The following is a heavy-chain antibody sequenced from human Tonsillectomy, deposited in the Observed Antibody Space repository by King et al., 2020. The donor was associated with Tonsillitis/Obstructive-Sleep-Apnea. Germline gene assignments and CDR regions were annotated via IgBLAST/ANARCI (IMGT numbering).Heavy chain of an antibody. V-gene: IGHV3-30*04. CDR1: GFTFSSYA. Sequence: VQLVESGGGVVQPGRSLRLSCAASGFTFSSYAMHWVRQAPGKGLEWVAVISYDGSNKYYADSVKGRFTISRDNSKNTLYLQMNSLRDEDTAVYYCARDLVYCSGTSCYRGGFDDWGQGTLVTAPS. CDR2: ISYDGSNK. J-gene: IGHJ4*02. CDR3: ARDLVYCSGTSCYRGGFDD. D-gene: IGHD2-2*02.